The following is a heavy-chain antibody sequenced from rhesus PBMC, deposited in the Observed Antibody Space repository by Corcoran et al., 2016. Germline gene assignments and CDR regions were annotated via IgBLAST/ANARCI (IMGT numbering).Heavy chain of an antibody. CDR3: ARDNSGYSYYFDY. V-gene: IGHV4-122*02. J-gene: IGHJ4*01. Sequence: QVQLQESGPGLVKPSETLSLTCAVSGYSISGYYWSWLRQAPGQGLEWIGYITYSGSTSYNPSLKSRVTISRDTSKNQFSLKLSSVTAADTAVYYCARDNSGYSYYFDYWGQGVLVTVSS. D-gene: IGHD5-24*01. CDR1: GYSISGYY. CDR2: ITYSGST.